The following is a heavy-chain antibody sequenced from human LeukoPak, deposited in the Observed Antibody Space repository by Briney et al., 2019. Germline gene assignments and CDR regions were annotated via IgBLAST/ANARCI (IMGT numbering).Heavy chain of an antibody. CDR3: VRACSGGTCMNWFDP. V-gene: IGHV1-2*02. CDR2: INPNSGGT. J-gene: IGHJ5*02. CDR1: GYTFTGYY. D-gene: IGHD2-15*01. Sequence: SVTVSCKASGYTFTGYYMHWVRQAPGQGLEWMGWINPNSGGTNYAQKFQGRVTMTRDTSISTAYMELSRLRSDDTAVYYCVRACSGGTCMNWFDPWGQGTLVTVSS.